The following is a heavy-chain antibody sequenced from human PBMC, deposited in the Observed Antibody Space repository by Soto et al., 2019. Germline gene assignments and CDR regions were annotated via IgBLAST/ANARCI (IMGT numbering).Heavy chain of an antibody. Sequence: ASVKVSCKASGYTFTGYYMHWVRQAPGQGLEWMGWINPNSGGTNYAQKFQGWVTMTRDTSISTAYMELSRLRSDDTAVYYCARGIVGATRWFDPWGQGTLVTVSS. V-gene: IGHV1-2*04. J-gene: IGHJ5*02. CDR2: INPNSGGT. CDR3: ARGIVGATRWFDP. CDR1: GYTFTGYY. D-gene: IGHD1-26*01.